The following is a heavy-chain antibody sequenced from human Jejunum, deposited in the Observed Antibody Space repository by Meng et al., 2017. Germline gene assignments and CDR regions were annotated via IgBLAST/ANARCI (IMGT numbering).Heavy chain of an antibody. J-gene: IGHJ4*02. Sequence: QVQVQESGPGLVEPSGTLSLTCAGSGASISSGYWWSWVRQPPGKGLEWIGEIHHGGDTNYNPSLKSRVTISVDKSNNQYSLRLTSVTAADTAMYYCARNGAYSADHWGQGTLVTVSS. D-gene: IGHD2-15*01. CDR2: IHHGGDT. V-gene: IGHV4-4*02. CDR3: ARNGAYSADH. CDR1: GASISSGYW.